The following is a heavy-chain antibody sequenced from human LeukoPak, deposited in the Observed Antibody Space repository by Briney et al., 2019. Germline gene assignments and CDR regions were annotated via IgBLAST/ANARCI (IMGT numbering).Heavy chain of an antibody. J-gene: IGHJ6*03. V-gene: IGHV3-7*01. CDR3: ARDTRAVTTWRSTYYMDV. CDR1: GFTFSNYW. Sequence: GGSLRLSCAASGFTFSNYWMNWVRQAPGKGLEWVANIKQHGSEKYYVDSVKGRFTISRDNAKNSLYLQMNSLRAEDTAVYYCARDTRAVTTWRSTYYMDVWGKGTTVTISS. D-gene: IGHD4-17*01. CDR2: IKQHGSEK.